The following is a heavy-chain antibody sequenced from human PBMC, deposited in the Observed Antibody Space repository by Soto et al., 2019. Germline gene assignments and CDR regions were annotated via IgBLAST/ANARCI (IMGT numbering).Heavy chain of an antibody. D-gene: IGHD3-22*01. CDR3: ARQSRDITMIVVVIENYAFDI. V-gene: IGHV4-39*01. CDR1: GGSISSSSYY. CDR2: IYYSGST. Sequence: PSETLSLTCTVSGGSISSSSYYWGWIRQPPGKGLEWIGSIYYSGSTYYNPSLKSRVTISVDTSKNQFSLKLSSVTAADTAVYYCARQSRDITMIVVVIENYAFDIWGQGTMVTVSS. J-gene: IGHJ3*02.